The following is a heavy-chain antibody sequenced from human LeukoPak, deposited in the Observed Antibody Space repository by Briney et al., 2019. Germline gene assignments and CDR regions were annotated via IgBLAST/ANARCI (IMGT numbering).Heavy chain of an antibody. CDR1: GYTFTSYA. D-gene: IGHD2-2*01. Sequence: ASVKVSCKASGYTFTSYAMNWVRQAPGQGLEWMGWINTNTENPTYAQAFTGRLVFSLDTSVSTAYLQISSLKAEDTAVYYCARTRYCDSSSCLGGRGAFDIWGQGTMVTVSS. CDR2: INTNTENP. CDR3: ARTRYCDSSSCLGGRGAFDI. V-gene: IGHV7-4-1*02. J-gene: IGHJ3*02.